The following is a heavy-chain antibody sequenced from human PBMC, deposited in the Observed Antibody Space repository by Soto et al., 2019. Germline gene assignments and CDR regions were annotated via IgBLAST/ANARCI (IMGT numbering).Heavy chain of an antibody. J-gene: IGHJ6*02. CDR3: ARDKGAMVRGVITPSYWYYGMDV. CDR1: GYTFTGYY. V-gene: IGHV1-2*02. CDR2: INPNSGGT. D-gene: IGHD3-10*01. Sequence: ASVKVSCKASGYTFTGYYMHWVRRAPGQGLEWMGWINPNSGGTNYAQKFQGRVTMTRDTSISTAYMELSRLRSDDTAVYYCARDKGAMVRGVITPSYWYYGMDVWGQGTTVTVSS.